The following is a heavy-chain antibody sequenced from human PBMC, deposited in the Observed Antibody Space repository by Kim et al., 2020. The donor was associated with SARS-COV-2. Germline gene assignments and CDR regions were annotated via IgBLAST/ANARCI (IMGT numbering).Heavy chain of an antibody. V-gene: IGHV4-39*02. CDR2: IYYSGST. Sequence: SETLSLTCSVSGGFVSTSGYFWAWIRQPPGRGLEWTGMIYYSGSTFYSPSLKGRVTIYVDLSWNHFSLTLRSATAADMGVYYCARLAKSAERYFDLWGRGTLVTVSS. J-gene: IGHJ2*01. CDR1: GGFVSTSGYF. CDR3: ARLAKSAERYFDL.